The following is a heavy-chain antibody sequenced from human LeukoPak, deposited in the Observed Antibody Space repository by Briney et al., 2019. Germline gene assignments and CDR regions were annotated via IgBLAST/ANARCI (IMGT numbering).Heavy chain of an antibody. CDR3: ARDIRWEPGP. CDR2: ISSSGNTI. J-gene: IGHJ5*02. D-gene: IGHD1-26*01. V-gene: IGHV3-48*03. CDR1: GFTFSSYE. Sequence: PGGSLRLSCAASGFTFSSYEMNWVRQAPGKGLEWVSYISSSGNTIYYADSVKGRFTISRDNAKNSLYLQMNSLRAEDTAIYYYARDIRWEPGPWGQGTLVTVSS.